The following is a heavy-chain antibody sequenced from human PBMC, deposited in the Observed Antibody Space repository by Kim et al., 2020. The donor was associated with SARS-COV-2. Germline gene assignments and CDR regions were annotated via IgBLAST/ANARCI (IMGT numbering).Heavy chain of an antibody. Sequence: SETLSLTCTVSGGSISSGGYYWSWIRQHPRKGLEWIGYIYYSGNTYYNPSLKSRVTISVDTSKNQFSLKLSSVTAADTAVYYCARDYAFDIWGQGTMVTVSS. CDR2: IYYSGNT. J-gene: IGHJ3*02. V-gene: IGHV4-31*03. CDR1: GGSISSGGYY. CDR3: ARDYAFDI.